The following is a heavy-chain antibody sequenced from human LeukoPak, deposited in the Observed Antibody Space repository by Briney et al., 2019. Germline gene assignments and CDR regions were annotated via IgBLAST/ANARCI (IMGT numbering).Heavy chain of an antibody. CDR1: GGSISSYY. CDR2: IYTSGST. V-gene: IGHV4-4*07. Sequence: DPSETLSLTCTVSGGSISSYYWSWIRQPAGKGLEWIGRIYTSGSTNYNPSLKSRVTMSVDTSKNQFSLKLSSVTAADTAVYYRARGQDYDSREKQAAFDIWGQGTMVTVSS. J-gene: IGHJ3*02. CDR3: ARGQDYDSREKQAAFDI. D-gene: IGHD3-22*01.